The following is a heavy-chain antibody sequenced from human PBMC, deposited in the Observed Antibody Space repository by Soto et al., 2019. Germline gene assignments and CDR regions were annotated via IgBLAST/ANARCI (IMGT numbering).Heavy chain of an antibody. V-gene: IGHV3-74*01. D-gene: IGHD3-3*01. CDR3: AREMYYDFWSGFDAFDI. Sequence: GGSLRLSCAASGLTFRYWMNWVRQAPGKGLVWVSRINSDGSSTSYADSVKGRFTISRDNAKNTLYLQMNSLRAEDTAVYYCAREMYYDFWSGFDAFDIWGQGTMVTVSS. CDR1: GLTFRYW. CDR2: INSDGSST. J-gene: IGHJ3*02.